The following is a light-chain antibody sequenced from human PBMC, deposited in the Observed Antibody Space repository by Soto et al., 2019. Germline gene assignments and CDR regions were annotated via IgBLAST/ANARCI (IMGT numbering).Light chain of an antibody. J-gene: IGLJ2*01. CDR3: QSYDTFLSAVV. CDR1: TSNIGTFY. CDR2: HNF. Sequence: QSVLTQPPSASSTPGQTVTISCSGSTSNIGTFYVYWYQHLPGAAPKLLIQHNFNRPSGVPDRFSGSKSGTSASLTITGLQAGDEAYYYCQSYDTFLSAVVFGGGTQLTVL. V-gene: IGLV1-47*02.